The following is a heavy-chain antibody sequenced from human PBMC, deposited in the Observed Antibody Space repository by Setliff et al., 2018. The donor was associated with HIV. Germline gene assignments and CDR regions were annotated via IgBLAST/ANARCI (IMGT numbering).Heavy chain of an antibody. CDR1: GYTFTTYY. CDR2: INPNGGTT. Sequence: GASVKVSCKASGYTFTTYYMHWVRQAPGQGLEWMGIINPNGGTTNYTQKFQGRVTMTRDTSTSTVYMELSSLRSEDTAVYFCAREGRLQFLDWLLGFDYWGQGTLVTVSS. CDR3: AREGRLQFLDWLLGFDY. D-gene: IGHD3-3*01. J-gene: IGHJ4*02. V-gene: IGHV1-46*01.